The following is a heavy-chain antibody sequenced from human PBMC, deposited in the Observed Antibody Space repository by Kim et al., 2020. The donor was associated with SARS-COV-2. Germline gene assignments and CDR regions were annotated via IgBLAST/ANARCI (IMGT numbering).Heavy chain of an antibody. CDR3: SRELAHFPLDY. D-gene: IGHD2-15*01. V-gene: IGHV3-30-3*01. Sequence: GGSLRLSCAASGFTFSSYAMHWVRQAPGKGLEWVAVISYDGSNKYYADSVKGRFTISRDNSKNTLYLQMNSLRAEDTAVYYCSRELAHFPLDYWGQGTLV. J-gene: IGHJ4*02. CDR2: ISYDGSNK. CDR1: GFTFSSYA.